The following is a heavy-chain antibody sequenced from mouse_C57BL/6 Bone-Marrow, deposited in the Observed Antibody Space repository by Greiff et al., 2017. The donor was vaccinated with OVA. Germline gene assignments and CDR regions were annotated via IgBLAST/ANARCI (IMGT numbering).Heavy chain of an antibody. Sequence: QVQLQQPGAELVRPGTSVKLSCKASGYTFTSYWMHWVKQRPGQGLEWIGVIDPSDSYTNYNQKFKGKATLTADKSSSTAYMQLSSLTSEDSAVYFCARDILTGTSYFDYWGQGTTLTVSS. J-gene: IGHJ2*01. CDR3: ARDILTGTSYFDY. CDR1: GYTFTSYW. V-gene: IGHV1-59*01. CDR2: IDPSDSYT. D-gene: IGHD4-1*01.